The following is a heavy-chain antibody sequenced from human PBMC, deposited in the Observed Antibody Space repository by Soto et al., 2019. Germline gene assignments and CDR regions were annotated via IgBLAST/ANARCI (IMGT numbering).Heavy chain of an antibody. CDR2: TYYRSKWYN. J-gene: IGHJ4*02. Sequence: QVPLQQSGPGLVKTSQTLSLTCAISGDSVSSNSAAWNWIRQSPSRGLEWLGRTYYRSKWYNDYAVSVKSRITINPVTSKNHVSRQLNSVTPEDTAVYYCARAPKYNCNPLKLDSWGQGTLVTVSS. CDR3: ARAPKYNCNPLKLDS. D-gene: IGHD1-20*01. V-gene: IGHV6-1*01. CDR1: GDSVSSNSAA.